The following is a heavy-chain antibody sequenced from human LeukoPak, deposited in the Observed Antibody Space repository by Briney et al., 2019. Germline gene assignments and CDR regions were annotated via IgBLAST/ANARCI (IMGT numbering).Heavy chain of an antibody. Sequence: SETLSLTCTVSGGSISSYYWSWIRQPPGKGLEWIGYIYYSGSTNYNPSLKSRVTISVDTSKNQFSLKLSSVTAADTAVYYCARNRGSYWGGYFDYWGQGTLVTVSS. D-gene: IGHD1-26*01. CDR1: GGSISSYY. J-gene: IGHJ4*02. CDR3: ARNRGSYWGGYFDY. V-gene: IGHV4-59*01. CDR2: IYYSGST.